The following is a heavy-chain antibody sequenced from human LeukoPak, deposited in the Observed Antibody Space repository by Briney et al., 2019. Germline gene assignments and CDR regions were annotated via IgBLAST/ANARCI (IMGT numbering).Heavy chain of an antibody. CDR3: AKSNGYGLIDI. V-gene: IGHV4-34*08. D-gene: IGHD3-22*01. Sequence: GSLRLSCAASGFTFSSYEMNWVRQAPGKGLEWIGEINHSGSTNYNPSLKSRVTISLDTSRNQFSLKLNSVTAADTAVYYCAKSNGYGLIDIWGQGTMVTVSS. CDR1: GFTFSSYE. J-gene: IGHJ3*02. CDR2: INHSGST.